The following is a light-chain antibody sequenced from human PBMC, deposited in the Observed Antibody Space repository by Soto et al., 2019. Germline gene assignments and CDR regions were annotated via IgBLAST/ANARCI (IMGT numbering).Light chain of an antibody. J-gene: IGLJ2*01. CDR3: ENWDRNVL. CDR1: RGHRSYI. CDR2: LEGSGSY. V-gene: IGLV4-60*02. Sequence: QSVLTQSASASASLGSSVKLTCPLSRGHRSYIIAGHQQQPGKAPRSLMKLEGSGSYHKGSGVTGRFSGSSSGADRYLTTSNRAFEDAADYYCENWDRNVLFGGGTKLTVL.